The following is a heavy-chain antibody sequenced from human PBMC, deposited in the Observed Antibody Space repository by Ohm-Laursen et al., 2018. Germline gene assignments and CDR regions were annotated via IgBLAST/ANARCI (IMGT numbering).Heavy chain of an antibody. J-gene: IGHJ4*02. CDR3: ARATPSSGWLFDC. CDR2: ISGSGTST. V-gene: IGHV3-23*01. Sequence: GSLRLSCAASGFTFSSYPMSWVRLAPGKGLEWVSGISGSGTSTYYADSVKGRFTISRDKSNNTLYLQMNSLRADDTAVYYCARATPSSGWLFDCWGQGTLVTVSS. D-gene: IGHD6-19*01. CDR1: GFTFSSYP.